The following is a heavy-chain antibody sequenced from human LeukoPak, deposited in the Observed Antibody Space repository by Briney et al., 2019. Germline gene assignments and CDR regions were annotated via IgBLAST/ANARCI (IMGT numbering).Heavy chain of an antibody. Sequence: GSLRLSCAASGFTFSTYSMNWVRQAPGKGLEWVSYVSSSSSTIYYADSVKGRFTISRDNAKNSLYLQMNSLRAEDTAVYYCARDISDYDFWSGGSYGMDVWGQGTTVTVSS. CDR2: VSSSSSTI. V-gene: IGHV3-48*04. CDR1: GFTFSTYS. CDR3: ARDISDYDFWSGGSYGMDV. J-gene: IGHJ6*02. D-gene: IGHD3-3*01.